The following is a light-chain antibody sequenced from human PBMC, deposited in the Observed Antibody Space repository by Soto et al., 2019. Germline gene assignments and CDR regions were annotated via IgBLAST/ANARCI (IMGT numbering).Light chain of an antibody. CDR2: KAS. V-gene: IGKV1-5*03. Sequence: EIQMTQSPSTLSGSVGDRVTITCRASQTISSWLAWYQQKPGKAPKLLIYKASTLKSGVPSRFSGSGSGTEFTLTISSLRPDDFATYYCQHYNSYSEAFGQGTKVDIK. CDR3: QHYNSYSEA. J-gene: IGKJ1*01. CDR1: QTISSW.